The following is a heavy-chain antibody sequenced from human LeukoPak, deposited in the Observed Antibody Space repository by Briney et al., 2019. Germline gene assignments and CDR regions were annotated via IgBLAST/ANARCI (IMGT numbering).Heavy chain of an antibody. CDR3: ARASGSYYYYYYMDV. V-gene: IGHV4-59*01. CDR1: GGSISSYY. CDR2: IYYSGST. D-gene: IGHD1-26*01. J-gene: IGHJ6*03. Sequence: SETLSLTCTVSGGSISSYYWSWIRQPPGKGLEWIGYIYYSGSTNYNPSLKSRVTISVDTSKNQFSLKLSSVTAADTAVYYCARASGSYYYYYYMDVWGKGTTVTISS.